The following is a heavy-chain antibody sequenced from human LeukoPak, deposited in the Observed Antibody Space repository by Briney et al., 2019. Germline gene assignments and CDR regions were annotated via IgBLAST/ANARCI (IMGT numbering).Heavy chain of an antibody. J-gene: IGHJ4*02. D-gene: IGHD3-22*01. Sequence: SETLSLTCTVSGGSISSGSYYWSWIRQPAGKGLEWIGRIYTSGSTNYNPSLKSRVTISVDTSKNQFSLKLSSVTAADTAVYYCARDHYYNSSGYTFGYWGQGTLVTVSS. CDR2: IYTSGST. V-gene: IGHV4-61*02. CDR3: ARDHYYNSSGYTFGY. CDR1: GGSISSGSYY.